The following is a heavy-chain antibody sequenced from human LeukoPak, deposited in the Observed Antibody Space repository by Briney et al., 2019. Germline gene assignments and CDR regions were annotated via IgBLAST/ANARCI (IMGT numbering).Heavy chain of an antibody. CDR1: GFTFSSYA. Sequence: GGSLRLSCAASGFTFSSYAMSWVRQAPGKGLEWVSAISGSGGSTYYADSVKGRFTISRDNSKNTLYVQMNSLRAEDTAVYYCAKQFLWFGELSHFDYWGQGSLVTVSS. J-gene: IGHJ4*02. D-gene: IGHD3-10*01. CDR3: AKQFLWFGELSHFDY. V-gene: IGHV3-23*01. CDR2: ISGSGGST.